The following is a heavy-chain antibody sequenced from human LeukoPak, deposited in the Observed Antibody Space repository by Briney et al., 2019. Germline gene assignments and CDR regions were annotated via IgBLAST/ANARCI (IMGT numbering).Heavy chain of an antibody. V-gene: IGHV3-23*01. CDR2: ISGSGGST. J-gene: IGHJ4*02. CDR3: AKDLRQLVQPSCFDY. Sequence: GGSLRLSCAASGFTFSSYAMSWVRQAPGKGLEWVSAISGSGGSTYYADSVKGRFTISRDNSKKTLYLQMNSLRAEDTAVYYCAKDLRQLVQPSCFDYWGQGTLVTVSS. CDR1: GFTFSSYA. D-gene: IGHD6-13*01.